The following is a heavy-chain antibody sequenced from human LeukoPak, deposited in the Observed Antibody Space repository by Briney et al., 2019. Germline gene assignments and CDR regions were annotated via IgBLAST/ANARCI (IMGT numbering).Heavy chain of an antibody. CDR2: ISGSGGST. V-gene: IGHV3-23*01. Sequence: PGGSLRLSCAASGFTFSSYAMSWVRQAPGKGLEWVSAISGSGGSTYYADSVKGRFTISRDNSKNTLYLQMNSLRAEDTAVYYCAKDGFGYYYGSGSYYSASSRFDPWGQGTLVTVSS. CDR1: GFTFSSYA. J-gene: IGHJ5*02. CDR3: AKDGFGYYYGSGSYYSASSRFDP. D-gene: IGHD3-10*01.